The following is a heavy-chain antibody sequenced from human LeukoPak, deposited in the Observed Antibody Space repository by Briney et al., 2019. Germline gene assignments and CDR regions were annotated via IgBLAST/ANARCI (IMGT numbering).Heavy chain of an antibody. J-gene: IGHJ4*02. Sequence: SETLSLTCTVSGGSISSYYWSWIRQPAGKGLEWIGRIYTSGSTNYNPSLKSRVTMSVDTSKNQYSLKLSSVTAADTAVYYCARDSEYYYGSGHHGYFDYWGQGTLVTVSS. D-gene: IGHD3-10*01. V-gene: IGHV4-4*07. CDR3: ARDSEYYYGSGHHGYFDY. CDR2: IYTSGST. CDR1: GGSISSYY.